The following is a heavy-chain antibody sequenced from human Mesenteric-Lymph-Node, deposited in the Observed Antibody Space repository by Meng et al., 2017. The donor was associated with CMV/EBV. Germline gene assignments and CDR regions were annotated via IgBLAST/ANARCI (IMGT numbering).Heavy chain of an antibody. D-gene: IGHD5-18*01. Sequence: ASVKVSCKASGYTFTSYDVNWVRQATGQGLEWMGWMNPNSGDTGYAQKFQGRVAMTRNTSISTAYMELSSLGSEDTAVYYCVSRSSGYSYGHIDFYYGLDVWGQGTTVTVSS. J-gene: IGHJ6*02. V-gene: IGHV1-8*01. CDR3: VSRSSGYSYGHIDFYYGLDV. CDR1: GYTFTSYD. CDR2: MNPNSGDT.